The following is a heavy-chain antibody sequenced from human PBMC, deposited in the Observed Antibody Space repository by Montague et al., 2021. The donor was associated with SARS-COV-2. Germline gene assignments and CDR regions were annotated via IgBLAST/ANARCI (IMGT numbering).Heavy chain of an antibody. D-gene: IGHD2-2*01. J-gene: IGHJ3*02. CDR1: GGSVTSGDYY. CDR3: ATEMPAYDVFDI. CDR2: IYNTGRT. V-gene: IGHV4-61*08. Sequence: ETLSLTCTVSGGSVTSGDYYWTWIRQPPGKGLEWIGYIYNTGRTNYNPSLKSRVTISMDTSKNQFSLKVDSVSAADTAVYYCATEMPAYDVFDIWGQGTMVTVSS.